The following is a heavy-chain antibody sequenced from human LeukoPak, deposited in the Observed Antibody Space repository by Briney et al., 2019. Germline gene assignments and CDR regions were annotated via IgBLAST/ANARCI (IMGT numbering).Heavy chain of an antibody. V-gene: IGHV3-48*03. J-gene: IGHJ4*02. CDR3: ARDAWFGELFPTRFDY. CDR1: GFTFSSYA. Sequence: SGGSLRLSCAASGFTFSSYAMHWVRQAPGKGLEWVSYISSRGSTIYYTDSVKGRFTISRDNAKNSLYLQMNSLRAEDTAVYYCARDAWFGELFPTRFDYWGQGTLVTVSS. CDR2: ISSRGSTI. D-gene: IGHD3-10*01.